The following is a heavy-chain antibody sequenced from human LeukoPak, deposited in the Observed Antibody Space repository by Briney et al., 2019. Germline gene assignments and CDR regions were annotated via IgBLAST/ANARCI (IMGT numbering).Heavy chain of an antibody. CDR1: GFTFSDYA. CDR2: ISGSGGNT. Sequence: GSLRLSCAASGFTFSDYAMNWVRQAPGKGLEWVSTISGSGGNTYYAGSVKGRFTISRDNAKNSLYLQMNSLRAEDTAVYYCARDLSRVTIFGVVIISDNWFDPWGQGTLVTVSS. V-gene: IGHV3-23*01. CDR3: ARDLSRVTIFGVVIISDNWFDP. J-gene: IGHJ5*02. D-gene: IGHD3-3*01.